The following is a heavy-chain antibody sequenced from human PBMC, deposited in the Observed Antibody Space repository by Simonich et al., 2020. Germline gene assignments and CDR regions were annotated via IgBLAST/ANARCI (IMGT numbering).Heavy chain of an antibody. D-gene: IGHD1-7*01. Sequence: EVQLLESGGGLVQPGGSLRLSCAASGFTFSSYAMSWVRQAPGKGLGGVSAIGGSGGSTYYADSVKGRFTISRDNSKNTLYLQMNSLRAEDTAVYYCAKRSGVSITGTFDYWGQGTLVTVSS. CDR1: GFTFSSYA. J-gene: IGHJ4*02. CDR3: AKRSGVSITGTFDY. V-gene: IGHV3-23*01. CDR2: IGGSGGST.